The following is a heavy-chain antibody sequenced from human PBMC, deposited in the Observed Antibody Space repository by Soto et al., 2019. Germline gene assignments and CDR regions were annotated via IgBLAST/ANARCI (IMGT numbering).Heavy chain of an antibody. Sequence: PSETRSRTWTVSGGSISSGVYYWIWIRQHPGKGLEWIGYIYYSGSTYYNPSLKSRVTISVDTSKNQFSLKLSSVTAADTAVYYCARGGNSSGYYLYWYFDLWGRGTLVTVSS. CDR2: IYYSGST. CDR3: ARGGNSSGYYLYWYFDL. CDR1: GGSISSGVYY. D-gene: IGHD3-22*01. V-gene: IGHV4-31*02. J-gene: IGHJ2*01.